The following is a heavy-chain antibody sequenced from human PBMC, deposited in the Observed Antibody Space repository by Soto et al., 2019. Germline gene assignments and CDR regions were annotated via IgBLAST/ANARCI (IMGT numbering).Heavy chain of an antibody. D-gene: IGHD3-22*01. CDR3: AAGYDTGFDAFDI. CDR2: IFPGDSDT. V-gene: IGHV5-51*01. CDR1: GYNFVHYW. J-gene: IGHJ3*02. Sequence: GESLKIYCKGSGYNFVHYWIGWVRQMPGKGLEWMGMIFPGDSDTKKSPSLQGQITMSVDKSNSSAYLQWRSLEAPDTAMYYCAAGYDTGFDAFDIWGDGTMVTASS.